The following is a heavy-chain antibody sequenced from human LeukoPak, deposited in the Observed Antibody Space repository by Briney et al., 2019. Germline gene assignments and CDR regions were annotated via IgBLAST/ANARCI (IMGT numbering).Heavy chain of an antibody. CDR2: IKQDGSEK. J-gene: IGHJ2*01. CDR1: GFTFSSYW. Sequence: GGSQRLSCAASGFTFSSYWMSWVRQAPGKGLEWVANIKQDGSEKYYVDSVKGRITISRDNAKNSLYLQMNSLRAEDTAVYYCAREHRENLYFDLWGRGTLVTVSS. V-gene: IGHV3-7*01. CDR3: AREHRENLYFDL. D-gene: IGHD1-14*01.